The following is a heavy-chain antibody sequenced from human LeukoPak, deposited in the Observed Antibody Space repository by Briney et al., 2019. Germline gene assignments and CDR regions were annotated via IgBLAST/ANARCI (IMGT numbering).Heavy chain of an antibody. D-gene: IGHD2-2*01. Sequence: GGSLRLSCAASGFTFSGYTMNWVRQAPGKGLEWVSSISSSSRYIYYADSVKGRFTISRDNAKNSLYLQMNSLRAEDTAVYYCARDPEPGYCSSTSCPIDYWGQGTLVTVSS. CDR1: GFTFSGYT. V-gene: IGHV3-21*01. CDR2: ISSSSRYI. J-gene: IGHJ4*02. CDR3: ARDPEPGYCSSTSCPIDY.